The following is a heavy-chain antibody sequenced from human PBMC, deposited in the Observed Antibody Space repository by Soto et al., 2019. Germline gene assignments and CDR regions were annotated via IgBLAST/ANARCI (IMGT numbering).Heavy chain of an antibody. Sequence: SVKVSCKASGGAFSSYAISWVRQAPGQGLEWMGGIIPIFGTANYAQKFQGRVTITADKSTSTAYMELSSLRSEDTAVYYCERVSEQLVGNYYYYYYGMDVWGKGTTVTVSS. CDR1: GGAFSSYA. J-gene: IGHJ6*04. V-gene: IGHV1-69*06. CDR2: IIPIFGTA. D-gene: IGHD6-6*01. CDR3: ERVSEQLVGNYYYYYYGMDV.